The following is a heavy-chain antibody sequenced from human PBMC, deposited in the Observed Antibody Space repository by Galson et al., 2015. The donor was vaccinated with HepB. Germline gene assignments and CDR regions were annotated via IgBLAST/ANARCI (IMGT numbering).Heavy chain of an antibody. CDR2: ISGSGSNS. CDR3: AKADGYDYDFWSTRMTNWYFDL. CDR1: GFTFHNYA. V-gene: IGHV3-23*01. J-gene: IGHJ2*01. D-gene: IGHD3-3*01. Sequence: SLRLSCAASGFTFHNYAMSWVRQAPGEGLQWVSGISGSGSNSFYADSVKGRFTISRDNSRDMVSLQMDSLRAEDTAFYYCAKADGYDYDFWSTRMTNWYFDLWGRGTLVTVSS.